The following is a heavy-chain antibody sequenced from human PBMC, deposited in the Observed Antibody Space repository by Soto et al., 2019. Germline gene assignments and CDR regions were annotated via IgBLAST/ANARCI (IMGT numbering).Heavy chain of an antibody. V-gene: IGHV3-74*01. CDR1: GLSLSNYW. Sequence: EVQLVASGGGLVQPGGSLRLSCEASGLSLSNYWMHWVRQAPGEGLEWVSRSDFDGTGTSYAGSVKGRFTISRDNAKNMLYLQMNSLSVEDSAVYYCGSIFEIWGQGTMVAVSS. J-gene: IGHJ3*02. CDR3: GSIFEI. CDR2: SDFDGTGT.